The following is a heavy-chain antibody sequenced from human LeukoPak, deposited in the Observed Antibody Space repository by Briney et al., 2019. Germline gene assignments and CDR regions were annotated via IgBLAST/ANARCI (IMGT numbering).Heavy chain of an antibody. Sequence: GGSLRLSCVASGFTFSSFAMHWVRQAPGKGLEWLVVISYDGNNKYYADSVKGRFTISRDDSKNTLFLQMNSLRAEDTAVYYCAKDSNDYGDNLNWYFDLWGRGTLVTVSS. CDR3: AKDSNDYGDNLNWYFDL. V-gene: IGHV3-30-3*01. CDR2: ISYDGNNK. J-gene: IGHJ2*01. D-gene: IGHD4-23*01. CDR1: GFTFSSFA.